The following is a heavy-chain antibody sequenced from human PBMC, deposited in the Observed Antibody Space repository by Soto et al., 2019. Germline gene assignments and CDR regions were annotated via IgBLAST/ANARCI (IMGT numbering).Heavy chain of an antibody. J-gene: IGHJ4*02. Sequence: QVQLAESGGGVVQPGRSLRLSCATSGFNFSDYAMHWVRQAPGKGPEYVAVFSYDGIYKFYADSVKGRFTISRDNSKNTVYLEMNNLRVEDTAVYFCAREGRNPSLRSSNCLDHWGQGTLVTVSS. CDR1: GFNFSDYA. CDR2: FSYDGIYK. D-gene: IGHD1-1*01. CDR3: AREGRNPSLRSSNCLDH. V-gene: IGHV3-30-3*01.